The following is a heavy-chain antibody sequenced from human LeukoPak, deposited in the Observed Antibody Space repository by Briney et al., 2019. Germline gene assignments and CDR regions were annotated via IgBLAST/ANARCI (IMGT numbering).Heavy chain of an antibody. J-gene: IGHJ5*02. CDR2: INAGNGNT. V-gene: IGHV1-3*01. CDR1: GYTFTSYA. Sequence: ASVTVSCKASGYTFTSYAMHWVRQAPGQRLEWMGWINAGNGNTKYSQKFQGRVTITRDTSASTAYMELSSLRSEDTAVYYCARDFTYDHWFDPWGQGTLVTVSS. D-gene: IGHD5-12*01. CDR3: ARDFTYDHWFDP.